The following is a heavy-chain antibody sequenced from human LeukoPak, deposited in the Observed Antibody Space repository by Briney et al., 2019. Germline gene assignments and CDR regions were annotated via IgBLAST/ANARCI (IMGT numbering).Heavy chain of an antibody. CDR1: GFTFRSHG. CDR2: IWYDGSNK. CDR3: ARGHFYDSSDYYHDAFDI. D-gene: IGHD3-22*01. V-gene: IGHV3-33*01. J-gene: IGHJ3*02. Sequence: PGGSLRLSCAASGFTFRSHGMHWVRQAPGKGLEWVAVIWYDGSNKYYADSVKGRFTISRDNSKNTLYLQMNSLRAEDTAVYYCARGHFYDSSDYYHDAFDIWGQGTMVTAS.